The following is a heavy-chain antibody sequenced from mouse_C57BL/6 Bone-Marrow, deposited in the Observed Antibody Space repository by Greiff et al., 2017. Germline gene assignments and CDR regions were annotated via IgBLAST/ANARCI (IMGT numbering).Heavy chain of an antibody. CDR1: GFTFNTYA. Sequence: GGGLVQPKGSLKLSCAASGFTFNTYAMHWVRQAPGKGLEWVARIRSKSSNYATYYADSVKDRFTISRDDSQSMLYLQMNNLKTEDKAMYYCVRDEGGTDYYAMDYWGQGTSVTVSS. CDR2: IRSKSSNYAT. J-gene: IGHJ4*01. D-gene: IGHD4-1*01. CDR3: VRDEGGTDYYAMDY. V-gene: IGHV10-3*01.